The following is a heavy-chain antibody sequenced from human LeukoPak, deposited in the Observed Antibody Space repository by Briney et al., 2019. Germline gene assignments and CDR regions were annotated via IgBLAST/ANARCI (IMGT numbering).Heavy chain of an antibody. D-gene: IGHD1-7*01. CDR3: ARDYWWNYDY. CDR2: ISKDGSGK. Sequence: PGRSLRLSCAASGFTFSDYAMHWVRQAPGKGLEWVAVISKDGSGKYYPGSVRGRFTISRDNSKNTIYLQMDSLRAEDTAIYYCARDYWWNYDYWGQGTLVTVSS. J-gene: IGHJ4*02. CDR1: GFTFSDYA. V-gene: IGHV3-30-3*01.